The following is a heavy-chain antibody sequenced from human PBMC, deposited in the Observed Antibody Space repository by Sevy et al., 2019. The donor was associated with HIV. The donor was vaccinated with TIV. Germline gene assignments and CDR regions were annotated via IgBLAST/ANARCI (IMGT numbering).Heavy chain of an antibody. CDR1: GFTFSSYA. CDR2: ISGSGGSGDKT. J-gene: IGHJ4*02. V-gene: IGHV3-23*01. D-gene: IGHD3-22*01. CDR3: ARKYDSSGYFDY. Sequence: GSLRHSCAASGFTFSSYALNWVRQAPGKGLEWVSGISGSGGSGDKTNYADSVKGRFTISRDDSKNSLYLQLNSLRAEDTAIYYCARKYDSSGYFDYWGQGTLVTVSS.